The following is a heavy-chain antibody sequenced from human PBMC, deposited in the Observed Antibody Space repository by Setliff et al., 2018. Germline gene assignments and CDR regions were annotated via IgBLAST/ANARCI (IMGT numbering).Heavy chain of an antibody. V-gene: IGHV3-21*06. CDR3: VRDRGSSGCYPSGHFDY. D-gene: IGHD3-22*01. J-gene: IGHJ4*02. Sequence: PGGSLRLSCSASGFTFGSYIMNWVRQAPGKGLQYVASISPGSTYTYYSDSVKGRFTITRDDAKSSLFLQMDSLTAEDTAVYYCVRDRGSSGCYPSGHFDYWGQGTLVTVSS. CDR2: ISPGSTYT. CDR1: GFTFGSYI.